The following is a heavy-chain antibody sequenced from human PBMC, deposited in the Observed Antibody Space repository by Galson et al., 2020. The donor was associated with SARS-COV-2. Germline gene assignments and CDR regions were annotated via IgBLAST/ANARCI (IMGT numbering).Heavy chain of an antibody. CDR2: INHSGST. Sequence: SETLSLTCAVYGGSLSGYYWTWIRQPPEKGLEWIGEINHSGSTNYNPSLRSRVTMSVDTSKNQFSLKLSSVTAADTAMYYCARRWRGYYYNTSGYCDDWGQGILVTVSS. V-gene: IGHV4-34*01. CDR3: ARRWRGYYYNTSGYCDD. CDR1: GGSLSGYY. J-gene: IGHJ4*02. D-gene: IGHD3-22*01.